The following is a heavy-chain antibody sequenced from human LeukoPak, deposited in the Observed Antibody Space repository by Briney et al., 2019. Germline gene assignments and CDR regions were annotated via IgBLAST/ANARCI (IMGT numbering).Heavy chain of an antibody. Sequence: GGSLRLSCVASGFTFSSYWMHWVRQDPRKGLVWVSRINGDGRNINYADSVRGRFTISRDNAKNTLYLEMNTLRVEDTAVYYCTRDLMDYDVSTGLHHYYMDVWGQGTTVTVSS. V-gene: IGHV3-74*01. J-gene: IGHJ6*02. CDR1: GFTFSSYW. CDR3: TRDLMDYDVSTGLHHYYMDV. CDR2: INGDGRNI. D-gene: IGHD3-9*01.